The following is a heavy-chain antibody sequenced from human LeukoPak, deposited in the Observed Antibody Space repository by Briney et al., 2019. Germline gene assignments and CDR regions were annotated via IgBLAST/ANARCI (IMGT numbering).Heavy chain of an antibody. CDR3: ARDGSSGYDAFDI. J-gene: IGHJ3*02. D-gene: IGHD3-22*01. Sequence: GASVKVSCKPSGYTFTGYFIHWVRQAPGQGLEWMGWINPNSGGTNYAQKFQGRVTMTRDTSISTAYMELSRLRSDDTAVYYCARDGSSGYDAFDIWGQGTMVTVSS. V-gene: IGHV1-2*02. CDR1: GYTFTGYF. CDR2: INPNSGGT.